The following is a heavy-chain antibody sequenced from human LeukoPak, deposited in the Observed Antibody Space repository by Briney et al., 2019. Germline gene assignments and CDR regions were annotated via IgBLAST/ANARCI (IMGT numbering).Heavy chain of an antibody. V-gene: IGHV1-46*01. J-gene: IGHJ4*02. CDR1: GYTFTSYY. CDR2: VNPSGGST. Sequence: ASVKVSCKASGYTFTSYYIHWVRQAPGQGLEWMGIVNPSGGSTSYAQKFQGRVTVTRDTSTSTVHMELSGLRSEDTAVYYCARDQEGFDYWGRGTLVTVSS. CDR3: ARDQEGFDY.